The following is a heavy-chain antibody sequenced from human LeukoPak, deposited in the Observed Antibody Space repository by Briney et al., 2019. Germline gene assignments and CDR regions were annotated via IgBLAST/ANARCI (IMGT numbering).Heavy chain of an antibody. Sequence: GASVKVSCKTSGYTFTGYYMHWVRQAPGQGLEWMGWINPNSGDTNYAQKFQDRVTMTRDTSISTAYMELSRLRSDDTAVYYCARFGGYYFDYWGQGTLVTVSS. CDR1: GYTFTGYY. V-gene: IGHV1-2*02. CDR3: ARFGGYYFDY. D-gene: IGHD3-10*01. CDR2: INPNSGDT. J-gene: IGHJ4*02.